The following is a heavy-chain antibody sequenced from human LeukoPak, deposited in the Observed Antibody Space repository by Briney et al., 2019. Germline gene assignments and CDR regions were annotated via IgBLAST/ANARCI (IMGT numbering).Heavy chain of an antibody. Sequence: GGSLRLSCEASGFTFSSYSMNWVRQAPGKGLEWVAAISSSSRDIFYADSVKGRFSISRDNTQNSLSLQMNSLRAEDTAVYYCVREAAATLFDYWGQGTLVTVSS. D-gene: IGHD1-26*01. CDR1: GFTFSSYS. J-gene: IGHJ4*02. CDR2: ISSSSRDI. CDR3: VREAAATLFDY. V-gene: IGHV3-21*01.